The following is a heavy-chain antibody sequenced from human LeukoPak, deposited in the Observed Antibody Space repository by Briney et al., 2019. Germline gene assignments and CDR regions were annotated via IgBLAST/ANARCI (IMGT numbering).Heavy chain of an antibody. CDR3: TRAPPYYYDSSGYYPGWFDP. Sequence: PGGSLRLSCTASGFTFGDYAMSWFRQAPGKGLEWVGFIRSKAYGGTTEYAASVKGRFTISRDDSKSIAYLQMNSLKTEDTAVYYCTRAPPYYYDSSGYYPGWFDPWGQGTLVTVSS. D-gene: IGHD3-22*01. CDR2: IRSKAYGGTT. V-gene: IGHV3-49*03. CDR1: GFTFGDYA. J-gene: IGHJ5*02.